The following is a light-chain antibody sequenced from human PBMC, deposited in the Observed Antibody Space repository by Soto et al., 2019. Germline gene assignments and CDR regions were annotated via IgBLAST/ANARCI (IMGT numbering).Light chain of an antibody. V-gene: IGKV1-27*01. CDR2: AAS. CDR3: QKYNSAPRT. CDR1: QGISNY. Sequence: DIQMTQSPSSLSASVGDRVTITCRARQGISNYLAWYQQKPGQVPKLLIYAASTLQSVVPSRFSGSGSGTDFTLTISSLQPEDVATYYCQKYNSAPRTFGQVTKVEIK. J-gene: IGKJ1*01.